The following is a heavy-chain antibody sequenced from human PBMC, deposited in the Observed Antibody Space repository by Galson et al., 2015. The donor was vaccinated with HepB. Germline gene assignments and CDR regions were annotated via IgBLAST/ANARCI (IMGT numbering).Heavy chain of an antibody. V-gene: IGHV3-23*01. CDR1: GFAFSSYA. CDR3: AKRVLGAFDL. J-gene: IGHJ2*01. D-gene: IGHD3-16*01. Sequence: LRLSCAASGFAFSSYAMSWVRQAPGKGLEWVSGTGGSGYTTYYADSVKGRFTISRDNSNSTLYLQMNRLRLDDTAVYYCAKRVLGAFDLWGRGTLVTVSS. CDR2: TGGSGYTT.